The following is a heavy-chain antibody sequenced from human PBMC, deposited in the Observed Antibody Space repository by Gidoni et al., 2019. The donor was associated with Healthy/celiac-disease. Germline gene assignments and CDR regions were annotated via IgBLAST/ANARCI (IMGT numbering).Heavy chain of an antibody. J-gene: IGHJ3*02. CDR3: ARYGGSYSGARAFDI. Sequence: QVQLQESGPGLVKPATTLSLTCTVSGGSISRGSYYWSWIRQPAGKGLEWIGRIYTSGSTNYNPSLKSRVIMSVDTSKNQFSLKLSSVTAADTAVYYCARYGGSYSGARAFDIWGQGTMVTVSS. CDR1: GGSISRGSYY. CDR2: IYTSGST. V-gene: IGHV4-61*02. D-gene: IGHD1-26*01.